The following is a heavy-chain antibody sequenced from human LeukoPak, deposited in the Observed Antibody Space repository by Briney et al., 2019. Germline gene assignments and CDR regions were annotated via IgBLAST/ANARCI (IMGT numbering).Heavy chain of an antibody. CDR3: ARDLDLETTFDY. CDR1: GFTFSSYS. Sequence: GGSLRLSCAASGFTFSSYSMNWVRQAPGKGLEWVSSISSSSSYIYYADSVKGRFTISRDNAKNSLYLQMNSLRAEDTAVYYCARDLDLETTFDYWGQGTLVTVSS. CDR2: ISSSSSYI. V-gene: IGHV3-21*01. D-gene: IGHD1-1*01. J-gene: IGHJ4*02.